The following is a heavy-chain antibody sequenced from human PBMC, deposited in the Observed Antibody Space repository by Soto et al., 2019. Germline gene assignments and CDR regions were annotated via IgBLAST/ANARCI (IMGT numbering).Heavy chain of an antibody. Sequence: VGSLRLSCAASGFPFNSYTMNWVRQAPGKGLEWVSAISNTGVTTFYADSVRGRFTISRDNSKNTLYLQMNSLRAEDTAVYFCAKDKTGVRGGYYYYGVDVWGQGTTVTAP. CDR2: ISNTGVTT. V-gene: IGHV3-23*01. J-gene: IGHJ6*02. D-gene: IGHD1-1*01. CDR1: GFPFNSYT. CDR3: AKDKTGVRGGYYYYGVDV.